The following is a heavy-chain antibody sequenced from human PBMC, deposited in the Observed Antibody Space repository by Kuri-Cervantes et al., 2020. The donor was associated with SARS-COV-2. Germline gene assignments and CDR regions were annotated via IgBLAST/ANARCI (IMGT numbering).Heavy chain of an antibody. J-gene: IGHJ4*02. CDR2: INTITGNP. V-gene: IGHV7-4-1*02. CDR3: AIVQLMGAPIDY. CDR1: GYTFTSYA. D-gene: IGHD6-13*01. Sequence: ASVKVSCKASGYTFTSYAMVWVRQAPGQGLEWMGWINTITGNPTYAQGITGRFFFSLDTSVSPAYLEVSSLKAEDTAVYYGAIVQLMGAPIDYWGQGTLVTVSS.